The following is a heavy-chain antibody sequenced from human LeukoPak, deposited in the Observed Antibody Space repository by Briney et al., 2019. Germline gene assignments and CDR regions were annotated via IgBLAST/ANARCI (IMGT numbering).Heavy chain of an antibody. CDR1: GDTVSSNSAA. CDR2: KYYRSKWYN. Sequence: SQTLSLTCAISGDTVSSNSAAWNWIRQSPSRGLEWLVRKYYRSKWYNDSAVSVKSRITINAYTYKNQFSLQLHSVAPEDAALYYWSRDLGDGYNWFDPRGQGTLVTVCS. CDR3: SRDLGDGYNWFDP. J-gene: IGHJ5*02. V-gene: IGHV6-1*01. D-gene: IGHD5-24*01.